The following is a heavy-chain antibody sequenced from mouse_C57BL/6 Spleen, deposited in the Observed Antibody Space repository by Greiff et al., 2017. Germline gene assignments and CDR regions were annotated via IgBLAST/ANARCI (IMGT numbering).Heavy chain of an antibody. CDR3: AREDYGSSFHWYFDV. Sequence: EVKLVESEGGLVQPGSSMKLSCTASGFTFSDYYMAWVRQVPEKGLEWVANINYDGSSTYYLDSLKSRFIISRDNAKNILYLQMSSLKSEDTATYYCAREDYGSSFHWYFDVWGTGTTVTVSS. CDR1: GFTFSDYY. CDR2: INYDGSST. D-gene: IGHD1-1*01. J-gene: IGHJ1*03. V-gene: IGHV5-16*01.